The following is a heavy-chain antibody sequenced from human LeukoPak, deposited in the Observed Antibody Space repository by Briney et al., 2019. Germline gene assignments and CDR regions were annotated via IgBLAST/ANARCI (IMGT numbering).Heavy chain of an antibody. CDR2: ISYDGSNK. CDR3: AKEGSGYVDY. Sequence: EWVAVISYDGSNKYYAASVKGRFTISRDNSKNTLYLQMNSLRAEDTAVYYCAKEGSGYVDYWGQGTLVTVSS. D-gene: IGHD3-3*01. J-gene: IGHJ4*02. V-gene: IGHV3-30*18.